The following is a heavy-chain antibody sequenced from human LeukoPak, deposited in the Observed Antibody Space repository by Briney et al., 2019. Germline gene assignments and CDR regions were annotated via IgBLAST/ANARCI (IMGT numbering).Heavy chain of an antibody. CDR2: INGYSGDT. D-gene: IGHD3-10*01. CDR3: ARRGHGAGSYEDY. J-gene: IGHJ4*02. V-gene: IGHV1-2*02. Sequence: ASVKVSCKASGYTFTNYYMHWVRRAPGQGLEWMGWINGYSGDTNYPQKFQGRVTMTRDTSIRTAYMELKRLRSDDTAVYYCARRGHGAGSYEDYWGQGTLLTVSS. CDR1: GYTFTNYY.